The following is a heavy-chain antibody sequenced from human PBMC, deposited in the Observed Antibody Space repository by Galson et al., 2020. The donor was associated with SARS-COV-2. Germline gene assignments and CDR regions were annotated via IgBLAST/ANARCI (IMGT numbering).Heavy chain of an antibody. CDR1: GGTFSSYP. Sequence: SVKVSCKASGGTFSSYPISWVRQAPGQGLEWMGGIIPIFGTANYAQKFQGRVTITADESTSTAYMELSSLTSEDTAVYYCARAGWTSSNYYYYAMDVWGQGTTVTVSS. CDR2: IIPIFGTA. V-gene: IGHV1-69*13. D-gene: IGHD2-15*01. CDR3: ARAGWTSSNYYYYAMDV. J-gene: IGHJ6*02.